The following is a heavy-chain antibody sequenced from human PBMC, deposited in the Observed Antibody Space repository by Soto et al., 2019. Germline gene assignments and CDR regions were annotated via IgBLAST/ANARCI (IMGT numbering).Heavy chain of an antibody. V-gene: IGHV4-59*01. CDR1: GGSISSYY. CDR2: IYYSGST. Sequence: PSETLSLTCTVSGGSISSYYWSWIRQPPGKGLEWTGYIYYSGSTNYNPSLKSRVTISVDTSKNQFSLKLSSVTAADTAVYYCARDRRYCSGGSCHYGMDVWGQGTTVTVSS. D-gene: IGHD2-15*01. J-gene: IGHJ6*02. CDR3: ARDRRYCSGGSCHYGMDV.